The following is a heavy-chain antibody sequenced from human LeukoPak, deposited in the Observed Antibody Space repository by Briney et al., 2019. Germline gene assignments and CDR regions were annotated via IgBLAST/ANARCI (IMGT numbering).Heavy chain of an antibody. D-gene: IGHD6-13*01. V-gene: IGHV4-61*08. CDR2: IYYSGST. J-gene: IGHJ5*02. CDR3: ARGYSSSWYPWFDP. Sequence: SETLSLTCTVSGGSISSGGYYWSWIRQPPGKGLEWIGYIYYSGSTNYNPSLKSRVTISVDTSKNQFSLKLSSVTAADTAVYYCARGYSSSWYPWFDPWGQGTLVTVSS. CDR1: GGSISSGGYY.